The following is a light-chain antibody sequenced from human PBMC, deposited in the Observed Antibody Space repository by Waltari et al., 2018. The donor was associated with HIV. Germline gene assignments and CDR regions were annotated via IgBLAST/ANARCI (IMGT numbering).Light chain of an antibody. CDR1: QSVSSK. CDR2: GAS. V-gene: IGKV3D-15*01. Sequence: EILLTQSPATLSLSPGERATLSCRASQSVSSKLAWYQQKPGQAPRLLIYGASTRSTGIPGRFSGSESGTEFILTISSLQSEDCAVYYCQQYYKWPLTFGQGTRLEIK. CDR3: QQYYKWPLT. J-gene: IGKJ5*01.